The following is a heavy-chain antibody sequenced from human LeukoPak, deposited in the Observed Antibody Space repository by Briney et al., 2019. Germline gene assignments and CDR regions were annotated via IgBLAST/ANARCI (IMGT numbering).Heavy chain of an antibody. Sequence: GGSLRLSCAASGFTFSSYWMSWVRQAPGKGLEWVANIKQDGSEKYYVDSVKGRCTISRDNSKNTLYLQMNSLRTEDTAVYYCARTVKWLSPHFDYWGQGTLVTVSS. J-gene: IGHJ4*02. CDR1: GFTFSSYW. CDR2: IKQDGSEK. V-gene: IGHV3-7*01. CDR3: ARTVKWLSPHFDY. D-gene: IGHD3-22*01.